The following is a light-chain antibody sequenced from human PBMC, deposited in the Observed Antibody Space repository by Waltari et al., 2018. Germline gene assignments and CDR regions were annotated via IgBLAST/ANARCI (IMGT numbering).Light chain of an antibody. CDR3: QQYGSSPS. J-gene: IGKJ2*01. CDR1: QSVGSSY. Sequence: EIVLTQSPGTLSLSPGERATLSCRASQSVGSSYLAWYQQTRGQAPRLLTYGASSRATGIPDRFSGSGSGTDFTLTISRLEPEDFAVYYCQQYGSSPSFGQGTKVEMK. CDR2: GAS. V-gene: IGKV3-20*01.